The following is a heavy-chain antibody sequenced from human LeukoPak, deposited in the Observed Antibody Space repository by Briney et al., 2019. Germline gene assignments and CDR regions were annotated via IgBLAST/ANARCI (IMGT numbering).Heavy chain of an antibody. V-gene: IGHV3-30*03. J-gene: IGHJ4*02. CDR1: GFTFSSYG. CDR2: ISYDGSNK. Sequence: GGSLRLSCAASGFTFSSYGMHWVRQAPGKGLEWVAVISYDGSNKYYADSVKGRFTISRDNSKNTLYLQMNSLRAEDTAVYYCARAPLDYYDSSGYFDYWGQGTLVTVSS. CDR3: ARAPLDYYDSSGYFDY. D-gene: IGHD3-22*01.